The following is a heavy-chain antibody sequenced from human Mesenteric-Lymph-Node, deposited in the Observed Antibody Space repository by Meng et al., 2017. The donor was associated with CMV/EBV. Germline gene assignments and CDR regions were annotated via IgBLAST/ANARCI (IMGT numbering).Heavy chain of an antibody. CDR1: GFTSSTAW. Sequence: GGPLRPSCAASGFTSSTAWMSWVRQAPGKGLEWVGLIKSKPDGGTPDYSAPVKGRFTISRDDSKNTVYLQMSSMKIEDTAVYYCTTYCSSTGRSFDYWGQGTLVTVSS. V-gene: IGHV3-15*01. D-gene: IGHD2-2*01. CDR3: TTYCSSTGRSFDY. CDR2: IKSKPDGGTP. J-gene: IGHJ4*02.